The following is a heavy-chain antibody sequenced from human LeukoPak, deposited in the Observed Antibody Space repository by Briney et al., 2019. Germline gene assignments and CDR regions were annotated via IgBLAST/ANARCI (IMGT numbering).Heavy chain of an antibody. CDR3: ARVGTSGSSVAYDY. V-gene: IGHV4-34*01. D-gene: IGHD3-10*01. J-gene: IGHJ4*02. Sequence: SETLSLTCAVYGGSFSGYWWSWVRLPPGKGLEWIGEINHRGSTNYNPSLKSRVTIAVDTSKIQFSLNLRSVTAADTAAYYCARVGTSGSSVAYDYWGQGTLVTVSS. CDR2: INHRGST. CDR1: GGSFSGYW.